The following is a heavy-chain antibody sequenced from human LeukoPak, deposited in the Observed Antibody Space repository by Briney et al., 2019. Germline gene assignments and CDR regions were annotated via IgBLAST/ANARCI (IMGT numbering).Heavy chain of an antibody. Sequence: ASVKVSCKASGYSFTAYYMHWVRQAPGQGLEWVGWINPNSGGTNYAQKFQGRVTMTRDTSISTAYMEMSRLTSDDTAVYYCARFDTMIWEVGAWGQGTLVTVSS. D-gene: IGHD3-10*01. V-gene: IGHV1-2*02. CDR2: INPNSGGT. CDR3: ARFDTMIWEVGA. J-gene: IGHJ5*02. CDR1: GYSFTAYY.